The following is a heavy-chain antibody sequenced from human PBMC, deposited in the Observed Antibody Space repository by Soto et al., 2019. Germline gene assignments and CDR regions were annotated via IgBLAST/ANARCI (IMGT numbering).Heavy chain of an antibody. CDR1: GGSISSSNW. V-gene: IGHV4-4*02. D-gene: IGHD3-16*01. Sequence: QVQLQESGPGLVKPSGTLSLTCAVSGGSISSSNWWSWVRQPPGKGLEWIGEIYHSGSTNYNPSLKSRVTISVDKSKNQFSLKLSSVTAADTAVYYCARDRGTGDDYAPGGWFDPWGQGTLVTVSS. CDR3: ARDRGTGDDYAPGGWFDP. J-gene: IGHJ5*02. CDR2: IYHSGST.